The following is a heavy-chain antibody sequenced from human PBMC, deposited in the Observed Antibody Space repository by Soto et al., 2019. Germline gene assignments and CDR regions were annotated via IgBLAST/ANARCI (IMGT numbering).Heavy chain of an antibody. Sequence: PPGKWLELVGSIYYLGNTYYNPSLGSRVTISVDTSKNQFSLNLRSVTSADTAVFYCAGLYPYASTGYHLNYWGQGALVTVSS. CDR2: IYYLGNT. D-gene: IGHD3-22*01. J-gene: IGHJ4*02. V-gene: IGHV4-39*01. CDR3: AGLYPYASTGYHLNY.